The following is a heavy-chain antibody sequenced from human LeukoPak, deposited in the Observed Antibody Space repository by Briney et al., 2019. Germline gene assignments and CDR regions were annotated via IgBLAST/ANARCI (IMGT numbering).Heavy chain of an antibody. CDR1: GVTFSSYS. J-gene: IGHJ6*02. D-gene: IGHD2-2*01. CDR3: ARAVGCSSTSCYYYYGMDV. Sequence: GSLRLSCAASGVTFSSYSMNWGRQAPGKRLEWGSSISSSSYIYYADSVKGRFAISRDNAKTSLYLQMNSLRAEDTAVYYCARAVGCSSTSCYYYYGMDVWGQGTTVTASS. CDR2: ISSSSYI. V-gene: IGHV3-21*01.